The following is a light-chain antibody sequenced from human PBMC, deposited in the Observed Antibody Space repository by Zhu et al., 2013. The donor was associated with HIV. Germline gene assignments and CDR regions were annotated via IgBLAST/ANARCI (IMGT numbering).Light chain of an antibody. CDR1: QSVSSSY. V-gene: IGKV3-20*01. CDR3: QRFGSSVTWT. CDR2: GAS. Sequence: EIVLTQSPGTLSLSPGERATLSCRASQSVSSSYLAWYQQKPGQAPRLLIYGASSRAPGIPERFSGSGSGTDFTLTITGLEPEDFGMYFCQRFGSSVTWTFGQGTKLEIK. J-gene: IGKJ1*01.